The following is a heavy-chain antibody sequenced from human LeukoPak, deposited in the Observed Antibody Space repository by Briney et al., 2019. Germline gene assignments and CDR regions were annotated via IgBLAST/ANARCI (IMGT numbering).Heavy chain of an antibody. D-gene: IGHD3-16*01. CDR1: GFTFSSYE. CDR3: VRDTASSTVGVDY. V-gene: IGHV3-48*03. Sequence: GGSLRLSCAASGFTFSSYEMNWVRQAPGKGLEWVSYISSSGSTIYYADSVMGRFTISRDNAKNSLYLQMNSLRAEDTAVYYCVRDTASSTVGVDYWGQGTLVTVSS. CDR2: ISSSGSTI. J-gene: IGHJ4*02.